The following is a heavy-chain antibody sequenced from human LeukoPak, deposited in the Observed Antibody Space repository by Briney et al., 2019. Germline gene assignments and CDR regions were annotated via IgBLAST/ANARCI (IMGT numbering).Heavy chain of an antibody. CDR3: ARDPASYYYGSGSYSPTHGDY. D-gene: IGHD3-10*01. CDR2: ISSSSSYI. J-gene: IGHJ4*02. V-gene: IGHV3-21*01. CDR1: GFTSSSYS. Sequence: PGGSLRLSCAASGFTSSSYSMNWVRQAPGEGLEWVSSISSSSSYIYYADSVKGRFTISRDNAKNSLYLQMNSLRAEDTAVYYCARDPASYYYGSGSYSPTHGDYWDQGTLVTVSS.